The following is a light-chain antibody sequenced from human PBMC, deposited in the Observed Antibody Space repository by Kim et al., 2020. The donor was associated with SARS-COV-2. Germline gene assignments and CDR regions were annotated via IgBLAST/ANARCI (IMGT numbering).Light chain of an antibody. CDR1: QSVLHSANNN. CDR3: QQYYAIPWT. V-gene: IGKV4-1*01. Sequence: DIVMTQSPDSLAVSLGEMATITCKSSQSVLHSANNNLAWYQQKPGQPPKLLIYWASTRESGVPDRISGSGSGTDFTLTINSLQAEDVALYYCQQYYAIPWTFGQGTKVDIK. CDR2: WAS. J-gene: IGKJ1*01.